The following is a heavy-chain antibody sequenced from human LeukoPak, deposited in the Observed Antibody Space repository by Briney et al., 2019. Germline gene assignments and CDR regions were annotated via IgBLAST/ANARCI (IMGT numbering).Heavy chain of an antibody. CDR3: ARGQRTMTTVTSFDY. D-gene: IGHD4-17*01. J-gene: IGHJ4*02. CDR2: IYYSGST. Sequence: SETLSLTCTVSGGSISSGDYYWSWIREPPGKGLEWIGYIYYSGSTYYNPSLKSRVTISVDTSKYQFSLKLSSVTAADTAVYYCARGQRTMTTVTSFDYWGQGTLVTVSS. CDR1: GGSISSGDYY. V-gene: IGHV4-30-4*08.